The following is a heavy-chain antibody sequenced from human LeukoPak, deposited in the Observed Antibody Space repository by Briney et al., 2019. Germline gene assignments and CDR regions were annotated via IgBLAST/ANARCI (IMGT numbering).Heavy chain of an antibody. CDR1: GFTFSSYW. Sequence: GGSLRLSCAASGFTFSSYWMHWVRQAPGKGLVWVSRINSDGSSISYADSVKGRFTISRDNAKNTLYLQMNSLRAEDTAVYYCAREKYYYGSGNWFDPWGQGTLVTVSS. V-gene: IGHV3-74*01. CDR2: INSDGSSI. CDR3: AREKYYYGSGNWFDP. D-gene: IGHD3-10*01. J-gene: IGHJ5*02.